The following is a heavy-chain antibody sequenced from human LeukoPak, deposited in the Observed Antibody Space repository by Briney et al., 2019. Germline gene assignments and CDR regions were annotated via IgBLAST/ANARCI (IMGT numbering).Heavy chain of an antibody. J-gene: IGHJ4*02. Sequence: PGGALRLSCAASGFTFSNYLMSWVRQAPGKGLGWGANMNKDGGEKYYVESMKGRFTTSRDNAKNSLYLQMNSLRAEDMAIYYCWRRDYWGQGPLVTVSS. V-gene: IGHV3-7*01. CDR1: GFTFSNYL. CDR2: MNKDGGEK. CDR3: WRRDY.